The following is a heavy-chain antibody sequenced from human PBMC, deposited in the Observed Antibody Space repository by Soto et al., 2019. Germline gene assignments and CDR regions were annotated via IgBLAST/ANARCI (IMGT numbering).Heavy chain of an antibody. CDR3: ARDRRRDGYNEWVGPFDY. CDR2: TIPILGIA. V-gene: IGHV1-69*08. Sequence: QVQLVQSGAEVKKPGSSVKVSCKASGGTFSSYTISWVRQAPGQGLEWMGRTIPILGIANYAQKFQGRVTITADKSTSTAYMALSSLRSEDTAVYYCARDRRRDGYNEWVGPFDYWGQGTLVTVSS. CDR1: GGTFSSYT. D-gene: IGHD5-12*01. J-gene: IGHJ4*02.